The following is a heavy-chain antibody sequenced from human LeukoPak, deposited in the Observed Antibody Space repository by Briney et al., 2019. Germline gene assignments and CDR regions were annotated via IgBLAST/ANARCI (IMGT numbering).Heavy chain of an antibody. CDR3: ARDRGDYEWAGEYWYFDL. J-gene: IGHJ2*01. V-gene: IGHV4-38-2*02. Sequence: SETLSLTCAVSGYSISSGYYWGWIRQPPGKGLEWIGSIYHSGSTYYNPSLKSRVTISVDTSKNQFSLKLSSVTAADTAVYYCARDRGDYEWAGEYWYFDLWGRGTLVTVSS. CDR2: IYHSGST. CDR1: GYSISSGYY. D-gene: IGHD4-17*01.